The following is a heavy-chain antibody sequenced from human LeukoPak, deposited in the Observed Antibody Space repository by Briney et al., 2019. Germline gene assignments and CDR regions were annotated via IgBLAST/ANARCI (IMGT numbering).Heavy chain of an antibody. CDR1: GFTFSNAW. J-gene: IGHJ4*02. V-gene: IGHV3-15*01. Sequence: GGSLSLSCAASGFTFSNAWMSWVRQAPGKGLEWVGRIKSKTDGGTTDYAAPVKGRFTISRDDSKKTLYLQMNSLKTEDTAVYFCTTDKVVVAAAPIDYWGQGTLVTVSS. D-gene: IGHD2-15*01. CDR2: IKSKTDGGTT. CDR3: TTDKVVVAAAPIDY.